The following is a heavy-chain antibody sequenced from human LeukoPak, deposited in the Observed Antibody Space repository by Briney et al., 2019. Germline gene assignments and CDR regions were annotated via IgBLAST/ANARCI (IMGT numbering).Heavy chain of an antibody. D-gene: IGHD2-2*01. CDR1: GGSFSGYY. V-gene: IGHV4-34*01. CDR2: INHSGST. J-gene: IGHJ4*02. Sequence: SETLSLTCAVYGGSFSGYYWSWIRQPPGKGLEWIGGINHSGSTNYNPSLKSRVTISVDTSKNQFSLKLSSVTAADTAVYYCARRLIGGYCSSTSCSRSFWYFDYWGQGTLVTVSS. CDR3: ARRLIGGYCSSTSCSRSFWYFDY.